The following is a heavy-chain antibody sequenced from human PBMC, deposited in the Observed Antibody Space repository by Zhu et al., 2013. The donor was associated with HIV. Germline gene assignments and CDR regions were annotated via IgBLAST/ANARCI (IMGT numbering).Heavy chain of an antibody. CDR2: INPNSGGT. CDR1: GYTFTGYY. D-gene: IGHD5-18*01. Sequence: QVQLVQSGAEVKKPGASVKVSCKASGYTFTGYYMHWVRQAPGQGLEWMGWINPNSGGTNYAQKFQGWVTMTRDTSISTAYMELSRLRSDDTAVYYCARGSKFGGYSYGQRPSNYYYYGMDVWGQGTTVTVSS. V-gene: IGHV1-2*04. J-gene: IGHJ6*02. CDR3: ARGSKFGGYSYGQRPSNYYYYGMDV.